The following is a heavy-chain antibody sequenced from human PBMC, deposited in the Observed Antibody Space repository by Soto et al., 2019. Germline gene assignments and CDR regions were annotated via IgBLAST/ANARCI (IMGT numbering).Heavy chain of an antibody. V-gene: IGHV1-18*01. CDR1: GYTLTSYG. D-gene: IGHD2-2*01. J-gene: IGHJ5*02. Sequence: QVQLVQSGAEVKKPGASVKVSCKASGYTLTSYGISWVRQAPGQGLEWMGWISADNGNTNYAQKLQGRVTMTTDTSTSTAYMELRSLRSDDTAVYYCATDCSSTTCYPWNWFDPWGQGTLVTVSS. CDR3: ATDCSSTTCYPWNWFDP. CDR2: ISADNGNT.